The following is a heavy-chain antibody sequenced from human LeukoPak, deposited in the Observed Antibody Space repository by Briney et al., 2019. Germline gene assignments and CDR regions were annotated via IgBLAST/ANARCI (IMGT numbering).Heavy chain of an antibody. CDR3: ARADYYYGMDV. V-gene: IGHV4-30-2*01. J-gene: IGHJ6*02. Sequence: SETLSLTCAVSGGSISSGGYSWSWIRQPPGKGLEWIGYIYHSGSTYYNPSLKSRVTISVDRSKNQFSLKLSSVTAADTVVYYCARADYYYGMDVWGQGTTVTVSS. CDR2: IYHSGST. CDR1: GGSISSGGYS.